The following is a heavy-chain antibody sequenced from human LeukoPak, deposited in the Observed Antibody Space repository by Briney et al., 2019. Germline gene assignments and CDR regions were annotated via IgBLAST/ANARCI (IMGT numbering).Heavy chain of an antibody. CDR1: GSTFSTYW. J-gene: IGHJ6*03. D-gene: IGHD2-21*02. Sequence: PGGSLRLSCAASGSTFSTYWMHWVRQAPGKGLVWVSHISGDGSSTTYADSVKGRFTISRDNAKNTLYLQMNSLRAEDTAVYYCARGSQPLLSYYYYYMDVWGRGTPVTVSS. V-gene: IGHV3-74*01. CDR2: ISGDGSST. CDR3: ARGSQPLLSYYYYYMDV.